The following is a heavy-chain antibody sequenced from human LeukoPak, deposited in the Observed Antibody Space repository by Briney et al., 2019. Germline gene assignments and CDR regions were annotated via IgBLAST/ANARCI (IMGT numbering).Heavy chain of an antibody. CDR1: GFTFSSYA. D-gene: IGHD3-9*01. V-gene: IGHV3-30-3*01. CDR2: ISYDGSNK. J-gene: IGHJ4*02. CDR3: ARSPRVGYILTGYYWFDY. Sequence: GRSLRLSCAASGFTFSSYAMHWVCQAPGKGLEWVAVISYDGSNKYYADSVKGRFTISRDNSKNTLYLQMNSLGAEDTAVYYCARSPRVGYILTGYYWFDYWGQGTLVTVSS.